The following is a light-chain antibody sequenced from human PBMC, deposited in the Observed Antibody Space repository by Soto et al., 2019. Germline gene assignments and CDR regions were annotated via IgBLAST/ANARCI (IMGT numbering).Light chain of an antibody. J-gene: IGLJ2*01. Sequence: QSVLTQPPSASETTGQRVTISCSGASSNIGTNAVNWYQQLPGTAPKLLIYSSNQRPSGVPDRFSVSKSGTSASLAISDLQSEDEDDYYCAAWDDSLNGVVFGGGTKLTVL. CDR3: AAWDDSLNGVV. CDR2: SSN. V-gene: IGLV1-44*01. CDR1: SSNIGTNA.